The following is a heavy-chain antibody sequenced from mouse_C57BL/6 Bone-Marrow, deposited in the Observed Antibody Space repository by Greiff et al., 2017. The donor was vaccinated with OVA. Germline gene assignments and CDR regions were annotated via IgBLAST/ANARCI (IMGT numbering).Heavy chain of an antibody. CDR1: GYTFTSYW. V-gene: IGHV1-7*01. J-gene: IGHJ1*03. CDR3: ARYPYYYGSPYWYFDV. CDR2: INPSSGYT. D-gene: IGHD1-1*01. Sequence: QVQLQQSGAELAKPGASVKLSCKASGYTFTSYWMHWVKQRPGQGLEWIGYINPSSGYTKYNQKFKDKATLPVDKSSSTAYMQLSSLTYEDSAVYYYARYPYYYGSPYWYFDVWGTGTTVTVSS.